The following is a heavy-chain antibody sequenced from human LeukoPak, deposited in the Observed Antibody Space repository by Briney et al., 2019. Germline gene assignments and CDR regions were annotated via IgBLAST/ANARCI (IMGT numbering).Heavy chain of an antibody. CDR3: AREVPYYMDV. V-gene: IGHV4-4*07. Sequence: NPSETLSLTCTVSGGSINGYYWSWIRQPAGKRLEWLGRVYPSGSTNYNPSLKRRVTLSVDTSKNQFSLKVTSVPAADTAVYDCAREVPYYMDVWGKGTTVTVSS. CDR1: GGSINGYY. CDR2: VYPSGST. D-gene: IGHD4/OR15-4a*01. J-gene: IGHJ6*03.